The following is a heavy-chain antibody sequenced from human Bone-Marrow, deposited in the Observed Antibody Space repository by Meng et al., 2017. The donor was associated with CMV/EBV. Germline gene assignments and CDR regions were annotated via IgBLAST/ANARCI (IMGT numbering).Heavy chain of an antibody. CDR3: ARVLVGYGMDV. CDR2: IIPILGIA. CDR1: GGTFNYYA. J-gene: IGHJ6*01. D-gene: IGHD1-26*01. Sequence: SVKVSCKASGGTFNYYAINWVRQAPGQGLEWMGRIIPILGIANYAQKFQGRVTITADKSTSTAYMELSSLKSEDTAVYYCARVLVGYGMDVWGQGTTVTGSS. V-gene: IGHV1-69*04.